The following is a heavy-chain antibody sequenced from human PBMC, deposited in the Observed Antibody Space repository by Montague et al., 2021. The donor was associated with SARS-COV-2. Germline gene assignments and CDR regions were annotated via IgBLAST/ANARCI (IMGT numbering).Heavy chain of an antibody. Sequence: QSGAEVKEPGESLKISCKGSGYSFTSYWIGWVHLMPGKGLEWMGIIYPGDSDTRYSPSFQGQVTISADKSISTAYLQRSSLKASDTAIYYCARVTDYYYDTSGYWDAFDIWGQGTMVTVSS. CDR3: ARVTDYYYDTSGYWDAFDI. CDR1: GYSFTSYW. CDR2: IYPGDSDT. J-gene: IGHJ3*02. V-gene: IGHV5-51*07. D-gene: IGHD3-22*01.